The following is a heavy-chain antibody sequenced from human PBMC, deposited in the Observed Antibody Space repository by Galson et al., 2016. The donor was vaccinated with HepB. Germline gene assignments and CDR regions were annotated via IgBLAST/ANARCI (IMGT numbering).Heavy chain of an antibody. D-gene: IGHD2-2*01. V-gene: IGHV3-23*01. CDR2: IGGSGGST. CDR3: ARARGSTTSCYGY. Sequence: SLRLSCAASGFTFSNYAMSWVRQAPGKGLDWVSAIGGSGGSTLYADSVKGRFTISRDNSKDTVYLQMNSLRAEDTAIYYCARARGSTTSCYGYWGQGTLVTVSS. CDR1: GFTFSNYA. J-gene: IGHJ4*02.